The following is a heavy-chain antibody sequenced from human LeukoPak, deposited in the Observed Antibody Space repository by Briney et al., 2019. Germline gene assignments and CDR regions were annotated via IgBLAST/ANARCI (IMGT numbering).Heavy chain of an antibody. Sequence: PSETLSLTCAVYGVSFSGYYWNWIRQPPGKGLEWIGEINHAGSTNYNPSLKSRVTISVDTSKNQFSLKVRSVTAADTAVYYCARVRTTETTFKKYYYGMDVWGQGTTVTVSS. CDR1: GVSFSGYY. CDR3: ARVRTTETTFKKYYYGMDV. V-gene: IGHV4-34*01. D-gene: IGHD4-17*01. CDR2: INHAGST. J-gene: IGHJ6*02.